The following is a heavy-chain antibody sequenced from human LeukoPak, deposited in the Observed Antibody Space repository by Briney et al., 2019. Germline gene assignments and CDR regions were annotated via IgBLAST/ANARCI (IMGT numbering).Heavy chain of an antibody. CDR1: GGSISSGDFY. Sequence: PSETLSLTCTVSGGSISSGDFYWRWIRQPPGKGLEWIGYIYYSGSTYYNPSLKSRVTISVDTSKNQFSLKLSSVTAADTALYYCASVFNWNYVLDYWGQGIQVTVSS. J-gene: IGHJ4*02. CDR3: ASVFNWNYVLDY. V-gene: IGHV4-31*03. CDR2: IYYSGST. D-gene: IGHD1-7*01.